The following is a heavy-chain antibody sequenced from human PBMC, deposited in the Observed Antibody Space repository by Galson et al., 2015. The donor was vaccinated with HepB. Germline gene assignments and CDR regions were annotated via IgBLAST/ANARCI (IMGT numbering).Heavy chain of an antibody. D-gene: IGHD6-19*01. J-gene: IGHJ4*02. CDR1: GFTFSSYS. CDR3: ARERGAGWYEGNDY. V-gene: IGHV3-30*04. Sequence: AASGFTFSSYSIHWVREAPGKGLEWVAIISHDGRNTYYAYSVKGRFTISRDNSRNTLYLQMNGLRSDDTAVYYCARERGAGWYEGNDYWGQGTRVVVSS. CDR2: ISHDGRNT.